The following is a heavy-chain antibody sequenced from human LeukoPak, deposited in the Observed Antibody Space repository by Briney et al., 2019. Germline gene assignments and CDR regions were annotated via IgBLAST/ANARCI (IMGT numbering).Heavy chain of an antibody. V-gene: IGHV3-48*02. Sequence: GGSLRLSCAASGFTFSSYSMNWVRQAPGKGLEWVSYISSSSSTIYYADSVKGRYTISRDNAKNSLYLQMNSLRDEDTAVYYCARAYYDSSGYYHHYYYYYGMDVWGQGTTVTVSS. CDR2: ISSSSSTI. J-gene: IGHJ6*02. CDR3: ARAYYDSSGYYHHYYYYYGMDV. CDR1: GFTFSSYS. D-gene: IGHD3-22*01.